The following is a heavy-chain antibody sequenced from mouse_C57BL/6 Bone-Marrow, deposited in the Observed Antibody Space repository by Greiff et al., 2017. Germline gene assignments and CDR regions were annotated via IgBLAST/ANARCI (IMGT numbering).Heavy chain of an antibody. CDR3: AREMSIHYYDSSYWYFDV. V-gene: IGHV1-9*01. D-gene: IGHD1-1*01. Sequence: QVQLQQSGAELMKPGASVKLSCKATGYTFTGYWIEWVKQRPGHGLEWIGEILPGSGSTNYNEKFKGKATFTADPSSNTAYMQLSSLTTEDSAIYYCAREMSIHYYDSSYWYFDVWGTGTTVTVSS. CDR1: GYTFTGYW. J-gene: IGHJ1*03. CDR2: ILPGSGST.